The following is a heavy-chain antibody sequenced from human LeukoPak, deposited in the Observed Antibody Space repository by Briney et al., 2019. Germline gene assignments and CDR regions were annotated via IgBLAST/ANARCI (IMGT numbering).Heavy chain of an antibody. CDR3: ATSREGATDY. CDR1: GYSISSGYY. D-gene: IGHD1-26*01. V-gene: IGHV4-38-2*01. Sequence: SETLSLTCAVSGYSISSGYYWGWIRPPPGKGLEWIGSIYHSGSTYNNPSLKSRVTISGDTSKNQFSLKLSSVTAADTAVYYCATSREGATDYWGQGTLVTVSS. CDR2: IYHSGST. J-gene: IGHJ4*02.